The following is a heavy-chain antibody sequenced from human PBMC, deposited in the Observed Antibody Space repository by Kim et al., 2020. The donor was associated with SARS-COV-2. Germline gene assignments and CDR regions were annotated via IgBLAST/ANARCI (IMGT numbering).Heavy chain of an antibody. CDR1: GFTFSSYG. CDR3: ARDTFYYDSSGWYY. Sequence: GGSLRLSCAASGFTFSSYGMHWVRQAPGKGLEWVAVISYDGSNKYYADSVKGRFTISRDNSKNTLYLQMNSLRAEDTAVYYCARDTFYYDSSGWYYWGQGTLVTVSS. CDR2: ISYDGSNK. D-gene: IGHD3-22*01. V-gene: IGHV3-33*05. J-gene: IGHJ4*02.